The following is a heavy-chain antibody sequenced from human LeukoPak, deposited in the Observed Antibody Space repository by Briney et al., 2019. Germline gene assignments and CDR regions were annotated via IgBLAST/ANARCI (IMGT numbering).Heavy chain of an antibody. J-gene: IGHJ6*02. CDR1: GGSISSSNW. D-gene: IGHD3-3*01. CDR3: ARGSPFYDFWSGPYYYYGMDV. V-gene: IGHV4-4*02. Sequence: SETLSLTCAVSGGSISSSNWWSWVRQPPGKGLEWIGEIYHSRSTNYNPSLKSRVTISVDKSKNQFSLKLSSVTAADTAVYYCARGSPFYDFWSGPYYYYGMDVWGQGTTVTVSS. CDR2: IYHSRST.